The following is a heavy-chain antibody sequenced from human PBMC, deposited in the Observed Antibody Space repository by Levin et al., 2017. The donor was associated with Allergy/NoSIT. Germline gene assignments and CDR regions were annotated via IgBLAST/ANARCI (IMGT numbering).Heavy chain of an antibody. CDR2: ISSNGGST. Sequence: PGGSLRLSCAASGFTFSSYAMHWVRQAPGKGLEYVSAISSNGGSTYYANSVKGRFTISRDNSKNTLYLQMGSLRAEDMAVYYCARESYYDYVWGSYRPGAFDIWGQGTMVTVSS. D-gene: IGHD3-16*02. V-gene: IGHV3-64*01. CDR1: GFTFSSYA. J-gene: IGHJ3*02. CDR3: ARESYYDYVWGSYRPGAFDI.